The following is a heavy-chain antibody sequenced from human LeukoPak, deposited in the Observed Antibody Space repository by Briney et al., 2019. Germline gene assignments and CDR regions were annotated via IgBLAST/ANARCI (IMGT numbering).Heavy chain of an antibody. CDR1: GFTFSSYW. CDR2: INSDGSST. J-gene: IGHJ6*02. V-gene: IGHV3-74*01. Sequence: GGSLRLSCAASGFTFSSYWMHWVRQAPGKGLVWVSRINSDGSSTSYADSVKGRFTISRDNAKNTLYLQMNSLRAEDTAVYYCAREGRIVVVPAAIHYYYYYGMDVWGQGTTVTVSS. D-gene: IGHD2-2*02. CDR3: AREGRIVVVPAAIHYYYYYGMDV.